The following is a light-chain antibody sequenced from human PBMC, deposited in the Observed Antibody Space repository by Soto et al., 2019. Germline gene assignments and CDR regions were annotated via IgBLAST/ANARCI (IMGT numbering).Light chain of an antibody. CDR1: SSDIGHHH. J-gene: IGLJ1*01. CDR3: GTWDTSRSRL. Sequence: QSVLTQPPSVSAASGEKVTISCSGSSSDIGHHHVSWYQQLPGTAPKLLIYENTKRPSGIPDRFSGSKSGTSATLGITGLQTGDEADYYCGTWDTSRSRLFGTGTKLTVL. CDR2: ENT. V-gene: IGLV1-51*02.